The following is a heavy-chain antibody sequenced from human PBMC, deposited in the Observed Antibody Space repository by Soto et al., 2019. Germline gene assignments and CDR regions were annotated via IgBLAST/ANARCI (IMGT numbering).Heavy chain of an antibody. D-gene: IGHD6-6*01. Sequence: VQLVESGGGLVQPGGSLRLSCAASGFTYSNYDMHWVRQVTGKGLEWVSTIGTAGDTYYPGSVKGRFTISRENAKNSLYLQINSLRAEDTAVYYCARARLISLYYFDYWGQGTLVTVSS. CDR2: IGTAGDT. J-gene: IGHJ4*02. CDR3: ARARLISLYYFDY. V-gene: IGHV3-13*01. CDR1: GFTYSNYD.